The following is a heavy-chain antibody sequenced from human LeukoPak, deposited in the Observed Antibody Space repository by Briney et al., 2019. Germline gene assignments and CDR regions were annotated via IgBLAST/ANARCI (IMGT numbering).Heavy chain of an antibody. D-gene: IGHD2-15*01. CDR3: ARDRGYCSGGSCYSGWFDP. V-gene: IGHV3-20*01. Sequence: GGSLRLSCAASGFTFSNYAMTWVRQAPGKGLEWVSSINWNGGRTSYADSVKGRFTISRDNAKNSLYLQMNSLRAEDTALYHCARDRGYCSGGSCYSGWFDPWGQGTLVTVSS. CDR1: GFTFSNYA. CDR2: INWNGGRT. J-gene: IGHJ5*02.